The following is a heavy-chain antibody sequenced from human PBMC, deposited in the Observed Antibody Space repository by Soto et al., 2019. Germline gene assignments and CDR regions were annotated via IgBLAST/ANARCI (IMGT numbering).Heavy chain of an antibody. J-gene: IGHJ3*02. D-gene: IGHD2-2*01. V-gene: IGHV4-34*01. Sequence: QVQLQQWGAGLLKPSETLSLTCAVYGGSFSGYYWSWIRQPPGKGLEWIGEINHSGSTNYNPSLTRPLTIPVDTSKNQFTMQLSSLTAADTAVYYCASPIVVVPAASVKNAFDIWGQGTMVTVSS. CDR3: ASPIVVVPAASVKNAFDI. CDR2: INHSGST. CDR1: GGSFSGYY.